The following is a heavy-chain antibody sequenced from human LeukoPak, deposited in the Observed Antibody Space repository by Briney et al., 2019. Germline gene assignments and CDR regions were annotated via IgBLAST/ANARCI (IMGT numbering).Heavy chain of an antibody. CDR3: AREENYKVDY. D-gene: IGHD1-7*01. CDR1: GFTFSSYS. J-gene: IGHJ4*02. V-gene: IGHV3-21*01. CDR2: ISSSSGYI. Sequence: GGSLRLSCAASGFTFSSYSMNWVRQAPGKGLEWVSSISSSSGYIYYADSVKGRFTISRDNAKKPLYLQMNSLRAEDTAVYYCAREENYKVDYWGQGTLVTVSS.